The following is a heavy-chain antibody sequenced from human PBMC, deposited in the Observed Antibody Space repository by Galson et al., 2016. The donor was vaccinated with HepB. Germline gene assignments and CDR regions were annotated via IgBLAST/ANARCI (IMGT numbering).Heavy chain of an antibody. J-gene: IGHJ5*02. CDR1: GFSLSTSGVG. CDR3: AHSELELRGIWVMDNNWFDT. D-gene: IGHD1-7*01. V-gene: IGHV2-5*02. Sequence: PALVKPTQTLTLTCTFSGFSLSTSGVGVGWIRQPPGKALEWLVVIYWDDDKRYIPSLKSRLTITKDTSKNQVVLTMTNMDPVDTATYYCAHSELELRGIWVMDNNWFDTWGQGTLVTVSP. CDR2: IYWDDDK.